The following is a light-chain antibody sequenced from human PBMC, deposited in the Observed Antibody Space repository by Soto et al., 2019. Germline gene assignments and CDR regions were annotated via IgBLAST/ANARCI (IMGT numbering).Light chain of an antibody. Sequence: QSALTQPASVSGSPGQSITISCTGASSDIGGYNYVSWYQHHPGKAPKLLIYEVINRPSGVSTRFSGSKSGKTSSLTISGLRAEYEGDYYCSSYSTYGALFYVFVTWTKITV. CDR3: SSYSTYGALFYV. V-gene: IGLV2-14*01. CDR2: EVI. CDR1: SSDIGGYNY. J-gene: IGLJ1*01.